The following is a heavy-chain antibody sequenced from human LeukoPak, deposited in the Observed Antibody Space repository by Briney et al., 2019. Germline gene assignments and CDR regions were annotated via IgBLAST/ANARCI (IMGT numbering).Heavy chain of an antibody. CDR3: ARHGLDSWTDAFDI. V-gene: IGHV4-38-2*01. CDR2: IYHSGST. Sequence: PSETLSPTCAVSGYSISSGYYWGWIRQPPGKGLEWIGSIYHSGSTYYNPSLKSRVTISVDTSKNQFSLKLSSVTAADTAVYYCARHGLDSWTDAFDIWGQGTMVTVSS. D-gene: IGHD3/OR15-3a*01. J-gene: IGHJ3*02. CDR1: GYSISSGYY.